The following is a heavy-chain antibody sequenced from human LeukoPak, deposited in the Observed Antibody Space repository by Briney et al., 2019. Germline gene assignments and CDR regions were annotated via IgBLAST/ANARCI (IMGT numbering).Heavy chain of an antibody. D-gene: IGHD6-13*01. CDR3: ARRRSSSWSQDAFDI. CDR2: IKQDGSEK. Sequence: GGSLRLSCAASGFTVSSNYMSWVRQAPGKGLEWVANIKQDGSEKYYVDSVKGRFTISRDNSKNTLYLQMNSLRAEDTAVYYCARRRSSSWSQDAFDIWGQGTMVTVSS. CDR1: GFTVSSNY. V-gene: IGHV3-7*01. J-gene: IGHJ3*02.